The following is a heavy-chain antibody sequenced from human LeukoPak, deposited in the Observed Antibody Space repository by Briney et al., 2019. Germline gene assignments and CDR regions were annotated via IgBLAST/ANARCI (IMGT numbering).Heavy chain of an antibody. Sequence: KPSETLSLTCAVSGGSISSSNWWSWVRQPPGKGLEWIGEIYHSGSTNYNPSLKSRVTISVDKSKNQFSLKLSSVTAADTAVYYCARVKGTRGYSYGLDYWGQGTLVTVSS. V-gene: IGHV4-4*02. CDR1: GGSISSSNW. CDR2: IYHSGST. CDR3: ARVKGTRGYSYGLDY. D-gene: IGHD5-18*01. J-gene: IGHJ4*02.